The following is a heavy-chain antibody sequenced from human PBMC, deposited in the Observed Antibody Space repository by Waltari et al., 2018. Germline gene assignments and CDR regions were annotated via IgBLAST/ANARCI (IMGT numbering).Heavy chain of an antibody. Sequence: QVQLQESGPGLVQPSETLSLTCAVSGYSIRRGYYWGWIRPPPVKGLEWMGSIYHSGSTYYNPSLKSRVTISVDTSKNQFSLKLSSVTAADTAVYYCACSFDAFDIWGQGTMVTVSS. CDR3: ACSFDAFDI. D-gene: IGHD3-10*02. CDR2: IYHSGST. J-gene: IGHJ3*02. CDR1: GYSIRRGYY. V-gene: IGHV4-38-2*01.